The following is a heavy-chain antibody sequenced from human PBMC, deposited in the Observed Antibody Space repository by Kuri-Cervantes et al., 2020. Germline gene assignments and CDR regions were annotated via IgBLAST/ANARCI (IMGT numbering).Heavy chain of an antibody. J-gene: IGHJ6*02. CDR1: GGTFSSYT. CDR3: ARDLGAGEVRFGEFVKGAMDV. V-gene: IGHV1-2*04. Sequence: ASVKVSCKASGGTFSSYTISWVRQAPGQGLEWMGWINPNSGGTNYAQKFQGWVTMTRDTSINTAYMELSRLRSDDTAVYYCARDLGAGEVRFGEFVKGAMDVWGQGTTVTVSS. D-gene: IGHD3-10*01. CDR2: INPNSGGT.